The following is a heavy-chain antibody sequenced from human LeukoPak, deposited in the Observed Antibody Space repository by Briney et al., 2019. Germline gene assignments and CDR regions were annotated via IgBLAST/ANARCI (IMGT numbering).Heavy chain of an antibody. Sequence: GGSLRLSCAASGFTFSDHYMDWVRQAPGKGLEWVSVIYGGGSTYYADSVKGRFTISRDNSKNTLYLQMNSLRAEDTAVYYCARLVTTVTYFDYWGQGTLVTVSS. CDR1: GFTFSDHY. V-gene: IGHV3-66*04. D-gene: IGHD4-17*01. CDR2: IYGGGST. J-gene: IGHJ4*02. CDR3: ARLVTTVTYFDY.